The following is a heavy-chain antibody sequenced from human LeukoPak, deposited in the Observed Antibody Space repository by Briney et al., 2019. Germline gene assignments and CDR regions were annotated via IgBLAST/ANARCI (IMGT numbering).Heavy chain of an antibody. D-gene: IGHD6-25*01. Sequence: GGSLRLSCAASGFTFNDYDMHWVRQPTGKGLEWVSAIGASGDTFYSGSVKGRFTISREDAKNSLYLQMHSLRAGDTAVYYCARGSVELQRLDAFDIWGQGTMVTVSS. CDR1: GFTFNDYD. CDR3: ARGSVELQRLDAFDI. J-gene: IGHJ3*02. V-gene: IGHV3-13*04. CDR2: IGASGDT.